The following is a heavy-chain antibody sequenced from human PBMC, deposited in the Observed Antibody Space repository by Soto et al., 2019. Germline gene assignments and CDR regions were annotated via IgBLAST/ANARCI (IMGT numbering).Heavy chain of an antibody. V-gene: IGHV4-31*03. J-gene: IGHJ4*02. D-gene: IGHD6-13*01. CDR3: ARSFGVAAAGACDY. CDR1: GGSISSGGYY. CDR2: IYYRGST. Sequence: SETLSPTCTVSGGSISSGGYYWSWIRQHPGKGLEWIGYIYYRGSTYYTPSLTSRGTITVDTSKNQFSLKLSSVTASDTAVFYFARSFGVAAAGACDYWGQGNLVTVSS.